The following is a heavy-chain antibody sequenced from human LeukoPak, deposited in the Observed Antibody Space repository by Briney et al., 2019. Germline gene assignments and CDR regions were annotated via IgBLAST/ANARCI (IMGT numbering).Heavy chain of an antibody. D-gene: IGHD1-1*01. CDR3: ARVRSAGYDYYYGMDV. V-gene: IGHV4-59*01. CDR1: GGFISTYY. J-gene: IGHJ6*02. Sequence: SETLSLTCSVSGGFISTYYWSWIRQPPGKGLDWVVYISYSGSTNYNPSLKSRVTISVDTSENQFSLKLRSVTAADTAVYYCARVRSAGYDYYYGMDVWGQGTTVTVSS. CDR2: ISYSGST.